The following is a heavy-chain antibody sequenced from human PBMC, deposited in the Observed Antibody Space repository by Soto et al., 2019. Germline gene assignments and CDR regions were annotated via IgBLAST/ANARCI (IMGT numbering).Heavy chain of an antibody. Sequence: ASVKVSCKASGYTFTSYGISWVRQAPGQGLEWMGWISAYNGNTNYAQKLQGRVTMTTDTSTSTAYMELRSLRSDDTAVYYCARRQYSDDYYYYGMDVWGQGTTVTVSS. CDR1: GYTFTSYG. CDR3: ARRQYSDDYYYYGMDV. J-gene: IGHJ6*02. V-gene: IGHV1-18*01. D-gene: IGHD5-12*01. CDR2: ISAYNGNT.